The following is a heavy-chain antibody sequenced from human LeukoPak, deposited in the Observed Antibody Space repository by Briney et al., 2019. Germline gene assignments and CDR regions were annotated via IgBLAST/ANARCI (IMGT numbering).Heavy chain of an antibody. CDR2: ISYSGST. CDR1: SGSVSSGSYY. D-gene: IGHD3-10*01. J-gene: IGHJ4*02. V-gene: IGHV4-61*01. CDR3: ARAYYGSGSYYSNNKYYFDY. Sequence: PSETLSLTCTVSSGSVSSGSYYWSWIRQPPGKGLEWIGYISYSGSTNYNPSLKSRVTISVDTSKSQFSLKLSSVTAADTAVYYCARAYYGSGSYYSNNKYYFDYWGQGTLVTVSS.